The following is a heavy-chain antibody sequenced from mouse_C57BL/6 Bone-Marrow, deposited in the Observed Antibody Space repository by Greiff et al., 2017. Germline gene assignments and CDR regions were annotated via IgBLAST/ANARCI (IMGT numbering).Heavy chain of an antibody. V-gene: IGHV5-9*01. CDR3: AKLRTGYFDV. CDR2: ISGGGGNT. CDR1: GFTFSSYT. J-gene: IGHJ1*03. Sequence: EVQLVESGGGLVKPGGSLKLSCAASGFTFSSYTMSWVRQTPEKRLEWVATISGGGGNTYYPDSVKGRFTISRDNAKNTLYLQMSSLRSEDTALYYCAKLRTGYFDVWGTGTTVTGSS.